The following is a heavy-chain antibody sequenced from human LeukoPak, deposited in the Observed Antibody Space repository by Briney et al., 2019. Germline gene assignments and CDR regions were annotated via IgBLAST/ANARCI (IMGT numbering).Heavy chain of an antibody. CDR2: IRYDGGNT. Sequence: GGSLSLSCAACGFIFTNYVMQWVRQAPGMGLGGVAFIRYDGGNTYYADSVKGPFTISRDNSKNSLYLQMNSLRAEDTAVYYCARVGKGGYSYGFDYWGQGTLVTVSS. J-gene: IGHJ4*02. D-gene: IGHD5-18*01. V-gene: IGHV3-30*02. CDR1: GFIFTNYV. CDR3: ARVGKGGYSYGFDY.